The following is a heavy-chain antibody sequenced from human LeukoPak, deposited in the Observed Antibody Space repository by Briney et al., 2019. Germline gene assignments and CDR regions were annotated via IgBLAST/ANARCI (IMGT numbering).Heavy chain of an antibody. Sequence: SETLSLTCSVSGASLKSHHWNWIRQSPGKGLQWIGYIFYGGSTRYNPSLNSRVTISRDTSKNQISLELTSVSAADTAIYYCGRQILDYDFWTGGIDVWGKGTTVTVSS. D-gene: IGHD3-3*01. CDR3: GRQILDYDFWTGGIDV. CDR2: IFYGGST. V-gene: IGHV4-59*11. J-gene: IGHJ6*03. CDR1: GASLKSHH.